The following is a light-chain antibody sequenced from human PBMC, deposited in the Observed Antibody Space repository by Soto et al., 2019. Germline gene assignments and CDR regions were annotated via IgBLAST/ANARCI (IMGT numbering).Light chain of an antibody. CDR1: QSVSSSY. Sequence: EIVLTQSPGTLSLSPGERATLSCRASQSVSSSYLAWYQQRPGQAPRLLIYDASSRATGIPDRFSGSGSGTEFTLTISRLEPEDSAVYYCQQHSRSSTFGQGTRLEIK. CDR2: DAS. V-gene: IGKV3-20*01. J-gene: IGKJ5*01. CDR3: QQHSRSST.